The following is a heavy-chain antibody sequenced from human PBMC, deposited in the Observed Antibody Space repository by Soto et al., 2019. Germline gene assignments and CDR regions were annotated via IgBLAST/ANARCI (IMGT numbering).Heavy chain of an antibody. CDR1: GGSFSGYY. CDR3: ARAFLGSRGNYYYYMDV. CDR2: INHSGST. J-gene: IGHJ6*03. V-gene: IGHV4-34*01. D-gene: IGHD3-10*01. Sequence: PSETLSLTCAVYGGSFSGYYWSWIRQPPGKGLEWIGEINHSGSTNYNPSLKSRVTISVDTSKNQFSLKLSSVTAADTAVYYCARAFLGSRGNYYYYMDVWGKGTTVTVSS.